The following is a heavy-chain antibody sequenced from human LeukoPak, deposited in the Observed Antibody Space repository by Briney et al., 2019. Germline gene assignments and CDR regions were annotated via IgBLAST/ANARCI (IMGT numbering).Heavy chain of an antibody. CDR2: IYSSSNYI. J-gene: IGHJ4*02. D-gene: IGHD3-9*01. V-gene: IGHV3-21*01. Sequence: GGSLRLSCAPSGFTLSSHSTNCVPHSPGEGLEWVSSIYSSSNYIYYADSMKSRFTISRDNAKTSLYLQMNSLRAEDTAVYYCARENDIVPDYAPELDYWGQRDPVTVSS. CDR3: ARENDIVPDYAPELDY. CDR1: GFTLSSHS.